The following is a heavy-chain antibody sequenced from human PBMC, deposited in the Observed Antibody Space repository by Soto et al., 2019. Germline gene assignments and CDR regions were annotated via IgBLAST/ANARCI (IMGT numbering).Heavy chain of an antibody. Sequence: QVQLQESGPGLVKPSGTLSLTCAVSGGSISSSNWWSWVRQPLGKGLEWIGEIYHSGSTNYNPSLKSRVTISVDKSKNQFSLKLSSVTAADTAVYYCASIQTYYYDSSGYSDWGQGTLVTVSS. CDR2: IYHSGST. V-gene: IGHV4-4*02. J-gene: IGHJ4*02. CDR3: ASIQTYYYDSSGYSD. CDR1: GGSISSSNW. D-gene: IGHD3-22*01.